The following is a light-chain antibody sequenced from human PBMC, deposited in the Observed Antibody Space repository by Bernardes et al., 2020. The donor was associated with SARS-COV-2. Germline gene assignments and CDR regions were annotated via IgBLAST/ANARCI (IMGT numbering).Light chain of an antibody. CDR3: QSYDNSLNALYV. CDR1: SSNIGAGYD. V-gene: IGLV1-40*01. CDR2: GNN. Sequence: SCTGGSSNIGAGYDVHWYQQLPGTAPKLLIYGNNNRPSGVPDRFSGSKSGTSASLAITGLQAEDEADYYCQSYDNSLNALYVFGPGTKVTVL. J-gene: IGLJ1*01.